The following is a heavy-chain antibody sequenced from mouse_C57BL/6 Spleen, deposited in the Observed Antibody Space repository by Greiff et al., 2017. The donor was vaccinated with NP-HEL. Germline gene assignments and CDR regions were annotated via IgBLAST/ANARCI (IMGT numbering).Heavy chain of an antibody. CDR3: ARRGLLRDYFDY. CDR1: GFTFSDYY. J-gene: IGHJ2*01. Sequence: EVNLVESGGGLVQPGGSLKLSCAASGFTFSDYYMYWVRQTPEKRLEWVAYISNGGGSTYYPDTVKGRFTISRDNAKNTLYLQMSRLKSEDTAMYYCARRGLLRDYFDYWGQGTTLTVSS. D-gene: IGHD1-1*01. V-gene: IGHV5-12*01. CDR2: ISNGGGST.